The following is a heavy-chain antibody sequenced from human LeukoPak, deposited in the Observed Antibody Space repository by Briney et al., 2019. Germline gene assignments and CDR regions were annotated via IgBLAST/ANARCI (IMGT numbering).Heavy chain of an antibody. CDR1: GFSFSTYW. CDR2: INVDGTST. Sequence: PGGSLRLSCAASGFSFSTYWMHWVRQAPGKGLVWVSRINVDGTSTSYADSVKDRFTISTGNAKNTLYLQMNSLRAEDTAMYYCAREGSGSLDYWGQGTLVTVSS. CDR3: AREGSGSLDY. V-gene: IGHV3-74*01. D-gene: IGHD1-26*01. J-gene: IGHJ4*02.